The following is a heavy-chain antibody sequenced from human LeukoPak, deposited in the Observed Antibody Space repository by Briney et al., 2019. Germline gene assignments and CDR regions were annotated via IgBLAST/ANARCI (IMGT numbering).Heavy chain of an antibody. J-gene: IGHJ4*02. V-gene: IGHV1-24*01. CDR3: ATVIAAAGPSFAGPDRGYYFDY. CDR2: FDPEDGET. D-gene: IGHD6-13*01. Sequence: ASVKVSCKVSGYTLTELSMHWVRQAPGKGLEWMGGFDPEDGETIYAQKFQGRVTMTEDTSTDTAYMELSSLRSEDTAVYYCATVIAAAGPSFAGPDRGYYFDYWGQGTLVTVSS. CDR1: GYTLTELS.